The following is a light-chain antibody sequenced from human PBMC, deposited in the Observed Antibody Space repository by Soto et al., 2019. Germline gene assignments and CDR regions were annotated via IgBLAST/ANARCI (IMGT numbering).Light chain of an antibody. J-gene: IGLJ2*01. Sequence: QSALTQPASVSGSPGQSITISCTGISSDLGGYNAVSWYQQHPGKVPQLIIYEVSNRPSGVSNRFSGSKSGNTASLTISGLQAEDEADYYCSSYKSSRTLFGGGTKLTVL. CDR2: EVS. CDR3: SSYKSSRTL. CDR1: SSDLGGYNA. V-gene: IGLV2-14*01.